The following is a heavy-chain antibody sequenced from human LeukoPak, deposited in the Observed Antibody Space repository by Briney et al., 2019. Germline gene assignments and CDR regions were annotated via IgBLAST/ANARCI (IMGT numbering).Heavy chain of an antibody. D-gene: IGHD3-16*02. CDR1: GFTFSSYA. Sequence: QSGGSLRLSCAASGFTFSSYAMSWVRQAPGKGLEWVSAISGSGGSTYYADSVKGRFTISRDNSKNSLYLQLNSLRTEDTAVYYCARGYGLVLLSYLDYWGQGTLVTVSS. CDR2: ISGSGGST. CDR3: ARGYGLVLLSYLDY. V-gene: IGHV3-23*01. J-gene: IGHJ4*02.